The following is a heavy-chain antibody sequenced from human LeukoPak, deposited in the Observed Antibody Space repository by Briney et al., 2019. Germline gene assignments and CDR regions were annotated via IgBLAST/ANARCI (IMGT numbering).Heavy chain of an antibody. CDR1: GFIFNTYT. CDR2: ISSSGAIT. V-gene: IGHV3-64*01. Sequence: GGSLRLSCAASGFIFNTYTMNWVRQAPRKGLEYVSAISSSGAITYYANSVKDRFTISRDNAKNTVSLQMNSLRPEDTGVYYCARAPSEIGGYYPEYFRHWGQGTLVTVSS. D-gene: IGHD3-22*01. J-gene: IGHJ1*01. CDR3: ARAPSEIGGYYPEYFRH.